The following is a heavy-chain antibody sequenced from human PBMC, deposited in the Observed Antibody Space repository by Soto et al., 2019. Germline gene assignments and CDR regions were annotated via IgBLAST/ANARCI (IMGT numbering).Heavy chain of an antibody. CDR2: ISGSGGST. Sequence: GGSLRLSCAASGFTFSSYAISWVRQAPGKGLEWVSAISGSGGSTYYADSVKGRFTISRDNSKNTLYLQMNSLRAEDTAVYYCAKDKEYYYDSSGYFDYWGQGTLVTVSS. D-gene: IGHD3-22*01. CDR1: GFTFSSYA. V-gene: IGHV3-23*01. J-gene: IGHJ4*02. CDR3: AKDKEYYYDSSGYFDY.